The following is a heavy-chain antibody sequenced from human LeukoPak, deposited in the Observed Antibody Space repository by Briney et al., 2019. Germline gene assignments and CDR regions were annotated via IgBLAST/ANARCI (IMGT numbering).Heavy chain of an antibody. D-gene: IGHD6-19*01. CDR1: GYTFTDYY. V-gene: IGHV1-2*02. J-gene: IGHJ5*02. CDR3: ARDLEPVAGNVAWWFDP. CDR2: INPNSGGT. Sequence: ASVKVSCKASGYTFTDYYMHWGRQAPGHGLEWRGWINPNSGGTKYAQKFQGRVTMTRDTSISTAYMELSRLRSDDTAVYYCARDLEPVAGNVAWWFDPWGQGTLVTVPS.